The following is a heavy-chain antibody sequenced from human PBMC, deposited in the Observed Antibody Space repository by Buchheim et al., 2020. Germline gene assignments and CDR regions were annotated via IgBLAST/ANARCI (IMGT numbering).Heavy chain of an antibody. CDR2: IYLRGNT. V-gene: IGHV4-30-2*01. Sequence: QLQLQESDSRLQRPSETLSLTCNVSGGSITSGDYPWGWLRQPPGKGLEWIGYIYLRGNTFYNPSLQGRVTISLDKSKNQFSLTLESLIPADTAVYYCAKGREDGGSTAFDNWGQG. J-gene: IGHJ4*02. CDR3: AKGREDGGSTAFDN. D-gene: IGHD2-15*01. CDR1: GGSITSGDYP.